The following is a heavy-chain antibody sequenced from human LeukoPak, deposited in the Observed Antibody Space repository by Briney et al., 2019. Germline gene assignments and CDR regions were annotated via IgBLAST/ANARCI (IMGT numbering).Heavy chain of an antibody. Sequence: NPGGSLRLSCAASGFTFSTYSMNWVRQAPGKGLEWVSSISSSSSRIYYAESVKGRFTIARDNAKNSLYLQMSSLRAEDTAVYYCTRDWGLQRAVDYWGQGTLVTVSS. V-gene: IGHV3-21*01. CDR1: GFTFSTYS. CDR3: TRDWGLQRAVDY. CDR2: ISSSSSRI. D-gene: IGHD3-16*01. J-gene: IGHJ4*02.